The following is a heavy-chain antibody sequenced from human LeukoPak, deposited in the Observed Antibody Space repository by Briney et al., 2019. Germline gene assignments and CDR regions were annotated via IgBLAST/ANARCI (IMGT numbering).Heavy chain of an antibody. CDR3: ASRSGSTPHYIDY. CDR2: ISTYNGNT. J-gene: IGHJ4*01. D-gene: IGHD3-3*01. CDR1: GYTFTSYG. V-gene: IGHV1-18*01. Sequence: GASVKVSCKVSGYTFTSYGMSWVRQAPGQGLEWMGWISTYNGNTNYAQKFQGRVTMTTDTSTSTAYMELRSLRSDDTAVYYCASRSGSTPHYIDYWGQGTLVTVSS.